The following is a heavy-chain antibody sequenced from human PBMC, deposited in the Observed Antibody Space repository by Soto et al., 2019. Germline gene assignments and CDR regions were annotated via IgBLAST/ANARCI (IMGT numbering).Heavy chain of an antibody. Sequence: GGSLRLSCAASGFTFSSYTMNWVRQAPGKGLEWVSYVSSGSETISYADSVKGRLTISRDNARNSLYLQMNSLRDEDTAVYYCARDTIYSFDYWGQGALVTVLL. CDR1: GFTFSSYT. CDR3: ARDTIYSFDY. J-gene: IGHJ4*02. D-gene: IGHD3-3*01. CDR2: VSSGSETI. V-gene: IGHV3-48*02.